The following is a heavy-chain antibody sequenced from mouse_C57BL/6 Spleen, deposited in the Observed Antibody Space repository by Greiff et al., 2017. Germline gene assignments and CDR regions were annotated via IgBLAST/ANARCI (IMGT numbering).Heavy chain of an antibody. CDR2: INPNNGGT. CDR3: AKDYGSSPFAY. D-gene: IGHD1-1*01. CDR1: GYTFTDYN. V-gene: IGHV1-22*01. Sequence: VQLQQSGPELVKPGASVKMSCKASGYTFTDYNMHWVKQSHGKSLEWIGYINPNNGGTSYNQKFKGKATLTVNKSSSTAYMELRSLTSEDSAVYYCAKDYGSSPFAYWGQGTLVTVSA. J-gene: IGHJ3*01.